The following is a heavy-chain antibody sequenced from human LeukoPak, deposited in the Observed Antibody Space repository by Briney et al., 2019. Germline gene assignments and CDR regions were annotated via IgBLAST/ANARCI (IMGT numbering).Heavy chain of an antibody. CDR2: IYYSGST. V-gene: IGHV4-59*01. D-gene: IGHD2-15*01. J-gene: IGHJ4*02. CDR3: ARDCSGASCYDY. Sequence: SEALSLTCAVSGGSISSYYWSWIRQPPGKGLEWIGYIYYSGSTNYNPSLKSRVTISLDTPRNQFSLKLSSVTAADTAVYYCARDCSGASCYDYWGQGTLVTVSS. CDR1: GGSISSYY.